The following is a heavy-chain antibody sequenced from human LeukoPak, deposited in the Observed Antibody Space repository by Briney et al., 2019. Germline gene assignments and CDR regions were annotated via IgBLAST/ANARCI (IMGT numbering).Heavy chain of an antibody. V-gene: IGHV4-39*01. D-gene: IGHD1-26*01. CDR3: ARSGTYYRTFDF. CDR1: GGSISSGNYY. J-gene: IGHJ4*02. Sequence: SETLSLTCTVSGGSISSGNYYWNWIRQPPGKGLEWIGSIYYSGSTYYNPSLKSRVTVSVDTSKNQFSLKLSSVTATDTAVYHCARSGTYYRTFDFWGQGTLVTVSS. CDR2: IYYSGST.